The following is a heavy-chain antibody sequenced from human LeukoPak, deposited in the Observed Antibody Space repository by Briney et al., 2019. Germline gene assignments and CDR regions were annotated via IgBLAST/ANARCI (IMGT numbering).Heavy chain of an antibody. J-gene: IGHJ3*02. CDR1: ILIFYPYD. D-gene: IGHD6-25*01. Sequence: GGSLRLSCAAWILIFYPYDMLCARQAPGKGLEWVGVISSDGSDEWYAESAKGRFTISRDNSKNTLYLKIDSLRPEDTAIYYCEISISVVAFEIWGQGTMVTVSS. V-gene: IGHV3-30*04. CDR2: ISSDGSDE. CDR3: EISISVVAFEI.